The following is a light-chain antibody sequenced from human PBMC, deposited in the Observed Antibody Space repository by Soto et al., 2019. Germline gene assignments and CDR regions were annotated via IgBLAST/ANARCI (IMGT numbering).Light chain of an antibody. Sequence: QSALIQPPSVSGSPGQLVTIRCTGASSHVGSYDYVSWYRQHSGTVPKPMIYNVNTRTSGVPHRFSVSKPGHTDSMTISGLQAEDEADYYCCSYTSSATDVFGTGTKGTVL. CDR1: SSHVGSYDY. CDR3: CSYTSSATDV. V-gene: IGLV2-18*02. CDR2: NVN. J-gene: IGLJ1*01.